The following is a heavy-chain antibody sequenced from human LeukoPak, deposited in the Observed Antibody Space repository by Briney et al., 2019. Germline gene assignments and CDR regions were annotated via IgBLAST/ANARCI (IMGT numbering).Heavy chain of an antibody. V-gene: IGHV3-48*01. D-gene: IGHD5-18*01. J-gene: IGHJ4*02. CDR1: GFTFSDFG. CDR3: ARDATPTQLWFRGSFDY. Sequence: GGSLRLSCAASGFTFSDFGMTWVRQAPGKGLEWVSYISSSSLSIYYADSVKGRFTISRDNARNSLYLQMNSLRAEDTAMYYCARDATPTQLWFRGSFDYWGLGALVTVPS. CDR2: ISSSSLSI.